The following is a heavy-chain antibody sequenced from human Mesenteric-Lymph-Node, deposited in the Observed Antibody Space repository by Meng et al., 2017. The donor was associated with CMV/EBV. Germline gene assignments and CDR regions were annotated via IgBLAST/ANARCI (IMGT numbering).Heavy chain of an antibody. CDR1: GFTFDDYG. CDR3: AGESGVPNGMDV. V-gene: IGHV3-20*04. D-gene: IGHD2-2*01. Sequence: GESLKISCAASGFTFDDYGMSWVRQAPGKGPEWVSTVNWSGGSTYYADSVKGRFTISRDNSKNTLFLQMDSLRAEDTAVYYCAGESGVPNGMDVWGQGTTVTVSS. J-gene: IGHJ6*02. CDR2: VNWSGGST.